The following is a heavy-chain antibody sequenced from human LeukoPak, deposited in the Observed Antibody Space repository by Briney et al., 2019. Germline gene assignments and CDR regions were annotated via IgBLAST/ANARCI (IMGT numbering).Heavy chain of an antibody. CDR3: AKDRGTGPIDDYFDY. J-gene: IGHJ4*02. CDR2: VSYDGTKR. Sequence: PGRSLRLSCAASRYTFESYGMHWVRRAPGKGLEGVAFVSYDGTKRHYADSVKGRFTISKDDPKNTLYLQMNSLRFEDTAVYFCAKDRGTGPIDDYFDYWCLGTLVTVSS. D-gene: IGHD3-10*01. CDR1: RYTFESYG. V-gene: IGHV3-30*18.